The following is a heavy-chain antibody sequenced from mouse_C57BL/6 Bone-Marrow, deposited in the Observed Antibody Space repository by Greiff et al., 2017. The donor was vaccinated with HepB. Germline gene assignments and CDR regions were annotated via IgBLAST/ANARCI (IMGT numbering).Heavy chain of an antibody. J-gene: IGHJ1*03. Sequence: QVQLQQSGAELARPGASVKMSCKASGYTFTSYTMHWVKQRPGQGLEWIGYINPSSGYTKYNQKFKDKATLTADKSSSTAYMQLSSLTSEDSAVYYCARSPFDLRRWYFDVWGTGPTVTVSS. D-gene: IGHD1-2*01. CDR1: GYTFTSYT. CDR2: INPSSGYT. CDR3: ARSPFDLRRWYFDV. V-gene: IGHV1-4*01.